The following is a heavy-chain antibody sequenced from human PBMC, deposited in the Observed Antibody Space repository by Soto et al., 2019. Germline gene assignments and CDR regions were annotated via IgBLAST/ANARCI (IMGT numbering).Heavy chain of an antibody. CDR3: ARHLGGNHYYYGMDV. D-gene: IGHD3-16*01. CDR1: GGTFSSYA. J-gene: IGHJ6*02. V-gene: IGHV1-69*12. Sequence: QVQLVQSGAEVKKPGSSVKVSCKASGGTFSSYAISWVRQAPGQGLEWMGGIIPIFGTADYAQKFQGRVTITADDFASTAYMELSSLRSEDTAVYYCARHLGGNHYYYGMDVWGQGTTVTVSS. CDR2: IIPIFGTA.